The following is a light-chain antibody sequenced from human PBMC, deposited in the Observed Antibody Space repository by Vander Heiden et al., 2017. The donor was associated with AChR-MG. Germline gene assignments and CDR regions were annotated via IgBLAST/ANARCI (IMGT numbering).Light chain of an antibody. J-gene: IGKJ1*01. Sequence: EIVLTQSPGTLSSSPGERATLSCRASQSVSSSYLAWYQLKPGQAPRLLIYGASSRATGIPDRFSGRGSGTDFTLTISRLEPEDFAVYYCQQYGSLPQTFGQGTKVEI. CDR2: GAS. CDR1: QSVSSSY. CDR3: QQYGSLPQT. V-gene: IGKV3-20*01.